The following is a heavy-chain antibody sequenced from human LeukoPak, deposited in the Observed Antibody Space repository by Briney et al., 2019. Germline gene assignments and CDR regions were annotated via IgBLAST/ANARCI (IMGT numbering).Heavy chain of an antibody. CDR1: GFTFSSYG. V-gene: IGHV3-30*02. Sequence: GGSLRLSCAASGFTFSSYGMHWVLQAPGKGLEWVAFIRYDGSNKYYPDSVKGRFTISRDNSKNTLYLQMNSLRAEDTAVYYCAKDETPGLLEWLPKWGSIDYWGQGTLVTVSS. CDR2: IRYDGSNK. D-gene: IGHD3-3*01. J-gene: IGHJ4*02. CDR3: AKDETPGLLEWLPKWGSIDY.